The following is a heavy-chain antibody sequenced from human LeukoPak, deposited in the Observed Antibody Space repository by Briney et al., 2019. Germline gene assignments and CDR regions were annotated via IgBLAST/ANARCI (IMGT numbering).Heavy chain of an antibody. CDR2: IIPILGIA. Sequence: SVKVSCKASGDTFSSYTISWVRQAPGQGLEWMGRIIPILGIANYAQKFQGRVTITADKSTSTAYMELSSLRSEDTAVYYCALEGMATLDAFDIWGQGTMVTVSS. CDR3: ALEGMATLDAFDI. D-gene: IGHD5-24*01. CDR1: GDTFSSYT. V-gene: IGHV1-69*02. J-gene: IGHJ3*02.